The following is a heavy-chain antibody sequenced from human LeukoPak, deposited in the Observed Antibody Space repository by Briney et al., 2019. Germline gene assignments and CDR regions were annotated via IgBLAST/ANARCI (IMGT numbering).Heavy chain of an antibody. CDR1: GFAFSSYE. J-gene: IGHJ4*02. CDR3: ARESIAVAGAPFDY. Sequence: GGSLRLSCAASGFAFSSYEMNWVRQAPGKGLEWVSYISSGSTIYDADSVKGRFTISRDNAKSSLYLQMNSLRAEDTAVYYCARESIAVAGAPFDYWGQGTLVTVSS. CDR2: ISSGSTI. V-gene: IGHV3-48*03. D-gene: IGHD6-19*01.